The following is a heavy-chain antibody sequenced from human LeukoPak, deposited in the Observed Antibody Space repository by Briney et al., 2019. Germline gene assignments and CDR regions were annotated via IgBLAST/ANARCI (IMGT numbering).Heavy chain of an antibody. CDR3: ARVSLATKFYYYYGMDV. J-gene: IGHJ6*02. D-gene: IGHD5-12*01. CDR2: IIPIFGTA. V-gene: IGHV1-69*13. Sequence: ASVKVSCKASGGTFSSYAISWVRQAPGQGLEWMGGIIPIFGTANYAQKFQGRVTITADESTSIAYMELSSLRSEDTAVYYCARVSLATKFYYYYGMDVWGQGTTVTVSS. CDR1: GGTFSSYA.